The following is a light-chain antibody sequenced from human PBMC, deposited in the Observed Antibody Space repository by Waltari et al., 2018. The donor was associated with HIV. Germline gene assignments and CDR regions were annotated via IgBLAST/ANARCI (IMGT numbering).Light chain of an antibody. Sequence: QTVVTQEPSLTVAPGGTVPLTCGSVTGPVRPGPFANWFQPKPGQPPRPLFDSSDRRHSATPARFSASLVADRATLTLSNVWPDDQADYFCMLFFRSSYLFGGGTKVTVL. CDR1: TGPVRPGPF. J-gene: IGLJ2*01. CDR2: SSD. V-gene: IGLV7-43*01. CDR3: MLFFRSSYL.